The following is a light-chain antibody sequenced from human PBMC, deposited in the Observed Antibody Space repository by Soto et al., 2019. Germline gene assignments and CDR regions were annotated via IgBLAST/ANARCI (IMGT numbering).Light chain of an antibody. J-gene: IGKJ5*01. CDR1: QGIRNA. CDR2: AAS. V-gene: IGKV1-17*01. CDR3: LQHNSYPFT. Sequence: DIQMTQSPSALSASVGDRGTITCRASQGIRNALGWYQGKPGKAPKRLNYAASSLQSWVPSRFSGSGSGTEFTLTISSLQPEDFAPYYCLQHNSYPFTFGQRTRLEIK.